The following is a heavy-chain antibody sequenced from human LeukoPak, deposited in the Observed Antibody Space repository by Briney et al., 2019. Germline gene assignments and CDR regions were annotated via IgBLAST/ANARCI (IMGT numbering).Heavy chain of an antibody. Sequence: GGSLRLSCATSGFNFIDAWMNWVRQAPGKGLEWLGRIKSISYGGTIDYAAPVKGRFTISRDDSKNTLYLQMDSLETEDTAIYYCTRTWPGNTCFNFWGQGTLVTVSS. CDR3: TRTWPGNTCFNF. V-gene: IGHV3-15*01. J-gene: IGHJ4*02. D-gene: IGHD1-7*01. CDR2: IKSISYGGTI. CDR1: GFNFIDAW.